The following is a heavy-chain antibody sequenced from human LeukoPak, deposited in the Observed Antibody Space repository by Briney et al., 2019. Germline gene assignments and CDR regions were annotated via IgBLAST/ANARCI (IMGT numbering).Heavy chain of an antibody. V-gene: IGHV3-66*01. CDR1: GFTVSSNY. CDR2: IYSGGST. D-gene: IGHD1-26*01. Sequence: GGSLRLSCAASGFTVSSNYMSWVRQAPGKGLEWVSVIYSGGSTYYADSVKGRFTISRDNSKNTLYLQMNSLRAEDTAVYYCAKDLGWELLVFDYWGQGTLVTVSS. J-gene: IGHJ4*02. CDR3: AKDLGWELLVFDY.